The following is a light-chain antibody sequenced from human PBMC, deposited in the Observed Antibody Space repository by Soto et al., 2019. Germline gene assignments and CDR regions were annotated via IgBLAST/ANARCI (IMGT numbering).Light chain of an antibody. CDR1: QGVSNY. CDR3: QQRSNWPLT. Sequence: EIVLTQSPGTLSLSPGERATLSCRASQGVSNYLAWYQQKPGQAPRLLIYDASNRGTGIPARFSGSGSGTDFTLTISSLEPEDFAVYYCQQRSNWPLTFGGGTKVEIK. J-gene: IGKJ4*01. V-gene: IGKV3-11*01. CDR2: DAS.